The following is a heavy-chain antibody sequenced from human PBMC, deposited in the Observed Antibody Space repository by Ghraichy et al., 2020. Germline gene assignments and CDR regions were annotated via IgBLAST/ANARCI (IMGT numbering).Heavy chain of an antibody. Sequence: SLNISCAASGFTLDDYAMHWVRQAPGKGLEWVSGIHWRSGTTNYEASVKGRFTISRDNAKNSLYLQMNSLRVEDTALYYCTKRFDSSHYFDYWGQGALVTVSS. CDR2: IHWRSGTT. V-gene: IGHV3-9*01. J-gene: IGHJ4*02. CDR3: TKRFDSSHYFDY. D-gene: IGHD6-6*01. CDR1: GFTLDDYA.